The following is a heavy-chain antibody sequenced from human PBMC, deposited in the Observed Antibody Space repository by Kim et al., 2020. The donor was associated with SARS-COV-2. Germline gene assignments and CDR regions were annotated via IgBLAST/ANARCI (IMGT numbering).Heavy chain of an antibody. CDR3: AKDRNDGSSGGDGAFDI. Sequence: VKGRFTIARDNDNNALYKQMNSLRTEDTAVYYCAKDRNDGSSGGDGAFDIWGQGTMVTVSS. V-gene: IGHV3-9*01. D-gene: IGHD3-22*01. J-gene: IGHJ3*02.